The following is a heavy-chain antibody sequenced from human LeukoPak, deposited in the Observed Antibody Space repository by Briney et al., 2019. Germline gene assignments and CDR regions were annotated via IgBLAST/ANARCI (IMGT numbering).Heavy chain of an antibody. V-gene: IGHV4-61*02. CDR2: IYTSGST. CDR3: AREAVDIVVVPAAYYYYMDV. D-gene: IGHD2-2*03. Sequence: SETLSLTCTVSGGSISSGSYYWSWIRQPAGKGLEWIGRIYTSGSTNYNPSLKSRVTISVDTSKNQFSLKLSSVTAADTAVYYCAREAVDIVVVPAAYYYYMDVWGKGTTVTVSS. J-gene: IGHJ6*03. CDR1: GGSISSGSYY.